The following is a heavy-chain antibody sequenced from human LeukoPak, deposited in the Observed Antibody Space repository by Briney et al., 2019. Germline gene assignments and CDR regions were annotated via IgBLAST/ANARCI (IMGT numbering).Heavy chain of an antibody. CDR2: INSDGTDS. CDR3: ARETFYYDSSGWYYYYYMDV. V-gene: IGHV3-74*01. D-gene: IGHD3-22*01. J-gene: IGHJ6*03. CDR1: GFTFRNYW. Sequence: GGSLRLSCAASGFTFRNYWMHWVRQAPGEGLVWVSRINSDGTDSTYADSVKGRFTISRDNAKNTLYLQMNSLRAEDTAVYYCARETFYYDSSGWYYYYYMDVWGKGTTVAISS.